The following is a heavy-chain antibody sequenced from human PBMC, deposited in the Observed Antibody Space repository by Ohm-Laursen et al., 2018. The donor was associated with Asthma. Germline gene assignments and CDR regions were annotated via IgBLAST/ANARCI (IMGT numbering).Heavy chain of an antibody. D-gene: IGHD6-6*01. J-gene: IGHJ4*02. CDR2: IFFTGST. Sequence: TLSLTCAVSGAPVASGAHYWTWVRQPPGEALEWIVNIFFTGSTDYNPSLSSRLTISVDTSRNQFSLKLTSVTAADTAVYYCARVGIAARVIDYWGQGTLVTVSS. CDR3: ARVGIAARVIDY. V-gene: IGHV4-31*11. CDR1: GAPVASGAHY.